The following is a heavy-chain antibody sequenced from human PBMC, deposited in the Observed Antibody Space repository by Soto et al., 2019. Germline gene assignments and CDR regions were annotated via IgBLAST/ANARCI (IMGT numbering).Heavy chain of an antibody. CDR3: ARDYVPYSSSYQGDN. Sequence: GGSLRLSCAASGFTFSSYGMHWVRQAPGKGLEWVAVIWYDGSNKYYADSVKGRFTISRDNSKNTLYLQMNSLRAEDTAVYYCARDYVPYSSSYQGDNWGQETLVTVSS. V-gene: IGHV3-33*01. CDR1: GFTFSSYG. J-gene: IGHJ4*02. D-gene: IGHD6-6*01. CDR2: IWYDGSNK.